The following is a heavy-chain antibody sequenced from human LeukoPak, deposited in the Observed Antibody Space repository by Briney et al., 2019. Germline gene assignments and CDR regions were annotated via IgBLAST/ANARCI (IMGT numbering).Heavy chain of an antibody. D-gene: IGHD3-10*01. Sequence: GGSLRLSCAASGFTFSIYAMHWVRQAPGKGLEWVAVISYDGSDKYYANSVKGRFTFSRDNPKNTLYLQMNSLRAEDTAVYYCARDPSYYGSGTELFYYFDSWGQGTLVTVSS. CDR1: GFTFSIYA. CDR3: ARDPSYYGSGTELFYYFDS. V-gene: IGHV3-30-3*01. CDR2: ISYDGSDK. J-gene: IGHJ4*02.